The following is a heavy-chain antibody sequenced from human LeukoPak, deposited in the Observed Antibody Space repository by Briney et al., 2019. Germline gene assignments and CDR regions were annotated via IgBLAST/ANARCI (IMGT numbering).Heavy chain of an antibody. V-gene: IGHV4-59*10. D-gene: IGHD3-10*01. CDR3: AGNYYGSGSYYSEDRY. CDR2: IYTSGST. J-gene: IGHJ4*02. CDR1: GGSFSGYY. Sequence: PSETLSLTCAVYGGSFSGYYWSWIRQPAGKGLEWIGRIYTSGSTNYNPSLKSRVTISVDTSKKQFSLKLSSVTAADTAVYYCAGNYYGSGSYYSEDRYWGQGTLVTVSS.